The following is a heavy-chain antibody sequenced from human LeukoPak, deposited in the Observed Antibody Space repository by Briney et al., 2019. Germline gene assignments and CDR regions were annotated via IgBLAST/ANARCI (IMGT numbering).Heavy chain of an antibody. CDR3: ARHGYTASNYFLDF. D-gene: IGHD3-16*01. CDR1: SGSINSYY. J-gene: IGHJ4*02. CDR2: IYTTGKT. Sequence: SESLSLTCTVSSGSINSYYWGWVRQPAGRGLEWIGRIYTTGKTDYNPSLKSRLTMSVDTSKRQFSLNLRSVTAADTAIYYCARHGYTASNYFLDFWSQGTLVTVSS. V-gene: IGHV4-4*07.